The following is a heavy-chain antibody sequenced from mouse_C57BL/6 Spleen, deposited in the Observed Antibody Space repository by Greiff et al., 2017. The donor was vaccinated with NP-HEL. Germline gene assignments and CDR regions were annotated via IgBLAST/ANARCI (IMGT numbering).Heavy chain of an antibody. D-gene: IGHD2-3*01. CDR3: ARIYDGYYEGFAY. V-gene: IGHV5-6*01. CDR1: GFTFSSYG. J-gene: IGHJ3*01. CDR2: ISSGGSYT. Sequence: EVKLVESGGDLVKPGGSLKLSCAASGFTFSSYGMSWVRQTPDKRLEWVATISSGGSYTYYPDSVKGRFTISRDNAKNTLYLQMSSLKSEDTAMYYCARIYDGYYEGFAYWGQGTLVTVSA.